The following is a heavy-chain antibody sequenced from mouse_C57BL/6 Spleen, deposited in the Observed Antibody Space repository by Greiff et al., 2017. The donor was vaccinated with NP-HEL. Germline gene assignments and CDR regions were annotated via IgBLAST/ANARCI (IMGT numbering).Heavy chain of an antibody. Sequence: VQLQQSGAELVRPGASVKLSCTASGFNIKDDYMHWVKQRPEQGLEWIGWIDPENGDTEYASKVQGKATITADTSSNTAYLQLSSLTSEDTAVYYCTQDSSGSAWFAYWGQGTLVTVSA. J-gene: IGHJ3*01. D-gene: IGHD3-2*02. CDR2: IDPENGDT. V-gene: IGHV14-4*01. CDR3: TQDSSGSAWFAY. CDR1: GFNIKDDY.